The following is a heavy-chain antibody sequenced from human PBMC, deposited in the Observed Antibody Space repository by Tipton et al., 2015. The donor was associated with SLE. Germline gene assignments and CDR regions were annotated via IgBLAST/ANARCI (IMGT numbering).Heavy chain of an antibody. J-gene: IGHJ6*02. D-gene: IGHD3-3*01. V-gene: IGHV4-31*03. CDR3: ARERFWSGYYYYGMDV. CDR2: IYYSGST. CDR1: GGSISSGGYY. Sequence: TLSLTCTVSGGSISSGGYYWSWIRQHPGKGLEWIGYIYYSGSTHYNPSLKSRVTISVDTSKNQFSLKLSSVTAADTAVYYCARERFWSGYYYYGMDVWGQGSTVTV.